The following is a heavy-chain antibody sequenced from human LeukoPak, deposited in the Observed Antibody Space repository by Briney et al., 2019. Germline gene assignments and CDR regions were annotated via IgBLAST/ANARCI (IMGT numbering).Heavy chain of an antibody. Sequence: ASVKVSCKASGYTFTNYGISWVRQAPGQGLEWMGWISAYNGNTNYAQKFQGRITMTTDTSTSTAYMELRSLRSDDTAVYYCARHWRPKGITMIRGVRPYYYMDVWGKGTTVTVSS. CDR1: GYTFTNYG. D-gene: IGHD3-10*01. J-gene: IGHJ6*03. V-gene: IGHV1-18*01. CDR2: ISAYNGNT. CDR3: ARHWRPKGITMIRGVRPYYYMDV.